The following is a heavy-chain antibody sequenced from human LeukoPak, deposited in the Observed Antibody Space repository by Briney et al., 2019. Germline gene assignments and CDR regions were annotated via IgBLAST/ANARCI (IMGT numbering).Heavy chain of an antibody. Sequence: NPSETLSLTCAVSGYSISSGYYWGWIRQPPGKGLEWIGSIYHTGSTYYNPSLKSRVTISVDTSKNQFSPKLSSVTAADTAVYYCACCSGGTCYGGWFDPWGQGTLVTVSS. V-gene: IGHV4-38-2*01. CDR3: ACCSGGTCYGGWFDP. J-gene: IGHJ5*02. CDR1: GYSISSGYY. CDR2: IYHTGST. D-gene: IGHD2-15*01.